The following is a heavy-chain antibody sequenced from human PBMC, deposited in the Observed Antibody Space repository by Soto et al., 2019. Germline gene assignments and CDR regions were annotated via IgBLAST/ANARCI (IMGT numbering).Heavy chain of an antibody. V-gene: IGHV3-23*01. CDR3: AKDPLYEREIY. D-gene: IGHD3-22*01. J-gene: IGHJ4*02. CDR1: GFTFSSYA. Sequence: GGSLRLSCAASGFTFSSYAMSWVRQVPGKGLEWVSAISGSGVITHYADSVKGRFTISRDNSKNTLYLEMNSLRAEDTAIYYCAKDPLYEREIYWGQGTLVTVSS. CDR2: ISGSGVIT.